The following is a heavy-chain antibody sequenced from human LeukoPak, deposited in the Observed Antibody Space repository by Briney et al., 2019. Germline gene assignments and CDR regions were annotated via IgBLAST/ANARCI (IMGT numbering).Heavy chain of an antibody. V-gene: IGHV4-39*01. Sequence: SESLSLTCSVSGDSVSRSDSYWDWIRQPPGKGLEWIGTIYYSGRTYYSPSLKSRVTMSVDPSNNQFSLNLRSVTAADTALYYCARRRYYDGSGYLEWGQGTLLSVSS. CDR2: IYYSGRT. J-gene: IGHJ1*01. CDR1: GDSVSRSDSY. D-gene: IGHD3-22*01. CDR3: ARRRYYDGSGYLE.